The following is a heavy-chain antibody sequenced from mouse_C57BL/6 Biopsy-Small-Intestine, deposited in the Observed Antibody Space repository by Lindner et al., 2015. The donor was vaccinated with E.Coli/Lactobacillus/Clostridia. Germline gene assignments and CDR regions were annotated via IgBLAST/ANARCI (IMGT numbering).Heavy chain of an antibody. CDR1: GYAFTNYL. CDR2: INPGSGGT. J-gene: IGHJ4*01. V-gene: IGHV1-54*01. CDR3: ARNWTYAMDY. D-gene: IGHD4-1*01. Sequence: VQLQESGAELVRPGTSVKVSCKASGYAFTNYLIEWVKQRPGQGPEWIGVINPGSGGTNYNGKFKGKATLTADKSSSTAYMQLSSLTSEDSAVYFCARNWTYAMDYWGQGTSVTVSS.